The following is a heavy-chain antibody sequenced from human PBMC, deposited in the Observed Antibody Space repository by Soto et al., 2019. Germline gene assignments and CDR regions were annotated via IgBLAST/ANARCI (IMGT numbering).Heavy chain of an antibody. D-gene: IGHD1-26*01. Sequence: LSLTCTVSDGSISSYYWSWIRQPPGKGLEWIGYIYYSGSTNYNPSLKSRVTISVDTSKNQFSLKLSSVTAADTAVYYCARDYSGSYFWYFDYWGQGTLVTVSS. J-gene: IGHJ4*02. CDR1: DGSISSYY. CDR3: ARDYSGSYFWYFDY. CDR2: IYYSGST. V-gene: IGHV4-59*01.